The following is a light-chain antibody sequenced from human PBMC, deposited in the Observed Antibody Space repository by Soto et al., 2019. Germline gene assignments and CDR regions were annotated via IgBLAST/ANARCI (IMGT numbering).Light chain of an antibody. CDR2: GAS. J-gene: IGKJ1*01. Sequence: EIVLTQSPGTLSLSPGERATLSCRASQSVSRNLAWYQQKPGQAPRLLIYGASTRATGIPARFSGSGSGTEFTLTISSLQSEDFAFYHCQQYDNWPRTFGQGTKV. CDR3: QQYDNWPRT. V-gene: IGKV3-15*01. CDR1: QSVSRN.